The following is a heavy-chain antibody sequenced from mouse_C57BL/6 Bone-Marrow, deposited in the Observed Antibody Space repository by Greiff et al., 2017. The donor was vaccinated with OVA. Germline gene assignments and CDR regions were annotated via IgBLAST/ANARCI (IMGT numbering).Heavy chain of an antibody. CDR3: ARDFPPDAY. CDR1: GYSITSGYY. J-gene: IGHJ3*01. Sequence: DVQLQESGPGLVKPSQSLSLTCSVTGYSITSGYYWNWIRQFPGNKLEWMGYISYDGSNNYNPSLKNRISITRDTSKNQFFLKLNSVTTEDTATYYCARDFPPDAYWGQGTLVTVSA. CDR2: ISYDGSN. V-gene: IGHV3-6*01.